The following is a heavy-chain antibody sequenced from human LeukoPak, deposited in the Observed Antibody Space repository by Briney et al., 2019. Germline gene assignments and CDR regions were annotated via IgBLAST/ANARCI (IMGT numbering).Heavy chain of an antibody. CDR2: ISTNTGNP. V-gene: IGHV7-4-1*02. D-gene: IGHD6-19*01. CDR3: VRECSSGWYYFDY. Sequence: ASVTVSCKASGYTFTNYAMNWVRQAPGQGLEWMGWISTNTGNPTYAQGFTGRFVFSLDTSVSTTYLQISSLKAEDTAVYYCVRECSSGWYYFDYWGQGTLVTVSS. J-gene: IGHJ4*02. CDR1: GYTFTNYA.